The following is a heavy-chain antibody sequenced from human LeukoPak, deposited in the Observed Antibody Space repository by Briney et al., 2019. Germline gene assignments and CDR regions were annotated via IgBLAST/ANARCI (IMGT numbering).Heavy chain of an antibody. V-gene: IGHV6-1*01. CDR1: GDSVSSNSAA. CDR2: TYYRSKWYN. D-gene: IGHD4-23*01. Sequence: SQTLSLTCAISGDSVSSNSAAWNWIRQSPSTGLEWLGRTYYRSKWYNDYAVSVKSRITINPDTSKNQFSLQLNSVTPEDTAVYYCARDRHDYGGNSFYFDYWGQGTLVTVSS. J-gene: IGHJ4*02. CDR3: ARDRHDYGGNSFYFDY.